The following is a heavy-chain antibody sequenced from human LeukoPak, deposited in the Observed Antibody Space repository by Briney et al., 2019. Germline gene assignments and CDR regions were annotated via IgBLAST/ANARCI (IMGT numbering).Heavy chain of an antibody. CDR1: EFTFSRYW. D-gene: IGHD3-22*01. CDR3: ARYYDSSGYFY. CDR2: IKPDGSDK. J-gene: IGHJ4*02. V-gene: IGHV3-7*04. Sequence: PGGSLRLSCVDSEFTFSRYWMSWVRQAPGKGLEWVANIKPDGSDKNYVDSVRGRLTISRDNSKNSLYLQMNSLRAEDTAVYHCARYYDSSGYFYWGQGTLVTVSS.